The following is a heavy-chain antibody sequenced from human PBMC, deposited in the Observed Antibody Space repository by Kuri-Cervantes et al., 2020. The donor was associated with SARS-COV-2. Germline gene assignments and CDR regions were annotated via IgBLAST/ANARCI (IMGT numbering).Heavy chain of an antibody. D-gene: IGHD1-26*01. CDR2: INPNSGGT. CDR3: AREDFSSLGAPHGLDY. V-gene: IGHV1-2*02. J-gene: IGHJ4*02. CDR1: GYTFTGYC. Sequence: ASVKVSCKASGYTFTGYCMHWVRQAPGQGLEWMGWINPNSGGTNYAQKFQGRVTMTRDTSISTAYMELSRLRSDDTAVYYCAREDFSSLGAPHGLDYWGQGTLVTVSS.